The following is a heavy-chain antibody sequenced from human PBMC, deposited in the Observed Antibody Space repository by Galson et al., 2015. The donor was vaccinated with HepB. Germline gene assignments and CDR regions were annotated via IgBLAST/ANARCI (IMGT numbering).Heavy chain of an antibody. CDR3: ASSSPADIVVVPAEVAGTPHYYFDY. CDR2: IIPIFGTA. D-gene: IGHD2-2*01. CDR1: RGTFSSYA. V-gene: IGHV1-69*13. J-gene: IGHJ4*02. Sequence: SVKVSCKASRGTFSSYAISWVRQAPGRGPEWMGGIIPIFGTANYAQKFQGRVTITADESTSTAYMELSSLRSEDTAVYYCASSSPADIVVVPAEVAGTPHYYFDYWGQGTLVTVSS.